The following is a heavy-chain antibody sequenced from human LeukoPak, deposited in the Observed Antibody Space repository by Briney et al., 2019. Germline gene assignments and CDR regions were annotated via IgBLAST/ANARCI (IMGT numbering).Heavy chain of an antibody. CDR1: GFTFSNAW. CDR2: IKSKADGGTT. V-gene: IGHV3-15*01. Sequence: GGSLRLSCAASGFTFSNAWMSWVRQAPGKGLEWVGRIKSKADGGTTDYAAPVKGRFTISRDDSKNTLYLQMNSLKTEDTAVYYCTTDYYDSSGYYYFDYWGQGTLVTVSS. J-gene: IGHJ4*02. D-gene: IGHD3-22*01. CDR3: TTDYYDSSGYYYFDY.